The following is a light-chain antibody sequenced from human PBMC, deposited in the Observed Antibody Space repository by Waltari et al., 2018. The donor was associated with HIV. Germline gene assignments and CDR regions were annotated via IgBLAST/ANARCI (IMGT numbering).Light chain of an antibody. CDR2: GAS. CDR3: QQYNDWPLT. Sequence: VMTPSPATLSVSPGERVPVSCRASQTVSSSLAWYQQKPGQAPSVRIYGASSRATGIAARFSGSGSGTEFALTISSLQSEDFAVYYCQQYNDWPLTFGGGTRVEIK. CDR1: QTVSSS. J-gene: IGKJ4*01. V-gene: IGKV3-15*01.